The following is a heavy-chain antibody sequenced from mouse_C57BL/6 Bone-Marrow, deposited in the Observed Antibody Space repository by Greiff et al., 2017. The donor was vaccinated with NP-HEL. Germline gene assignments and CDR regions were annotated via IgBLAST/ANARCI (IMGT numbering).Heavy chain of an antibody. J-gene: IGHJ2*01. D-gene: IGHD3-3*01. CDR1: GFTFSSYG. V-gene: IGHV5-6*01. CDR2: ISSGGSYT. Sequence: QRVESGGDLVKPGGSLKLSCAASGFTFSSYGMSWVRQTPDKRLEWVATISSGGSYTYYPDSVKGRFTISRDNAKNTLYLQMSSLKSEDTAMYYCARHGGHDYWGQGTTLTVSS. CDR3: ARHGGHDY.